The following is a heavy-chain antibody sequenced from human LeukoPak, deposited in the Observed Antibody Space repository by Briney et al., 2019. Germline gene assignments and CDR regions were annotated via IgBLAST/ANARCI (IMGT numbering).Heavy chain of an antibody. CDR1: GFTFGDYA. CDR2: IRSEAYGGTT. V-gene: IGHV3-49*04. J-gene: IGHJ4*02. D-gene: IGHD3-3*01. Sequence: PGGSLRLSCTASGFTFGDYAMSWVRQAPGKGLEWVGFIRSEAYGGTTEYAASVKGRFTISRDDSKSIAYLQMNSLKTEDTAVYYCTRGVPSSKYYDFWSGYYTPFDYWGQGTLVTVSS. CDR3: TRGVPSSKYYDFWSGYYTPFDY.